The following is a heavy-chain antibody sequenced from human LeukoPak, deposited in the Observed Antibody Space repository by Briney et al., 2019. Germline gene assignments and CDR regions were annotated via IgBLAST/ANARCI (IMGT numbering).Heavy chain of an antibody. CDR1: GGSISSSSYY. CDR3: ARLPLRYSSSWFSPG. J-gene: IGHJ4*02. Sequence: SETLSLTCTVSGGSISSSSYYWGWIRQPPGKGLEWIGSIYYSGSTYYNPSLKSRVTISVDTSKNQFSLKLSSVTAADTAVYYCARLPLRYSSSWFSPGWGQGTLVTVSS. D-gene: IGHD6-13*01. V-gene: IGHV4-39*01. CDR2: IYYSGST.